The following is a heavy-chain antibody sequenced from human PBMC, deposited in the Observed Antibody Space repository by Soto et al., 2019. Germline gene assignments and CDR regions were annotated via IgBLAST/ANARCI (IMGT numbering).Heavy chain of an antibody. D-gene: IGHD4-17*01. V-gene: IGHV3-23*01. CDR2: ISGSGGST. J-gene: IGHJ2*01. Sequence: GGSLNLSCAASGFTFSSYAMSWVRKAPGKGQEWGSAISGSGGSTYYADSVKGRFTIPRDNSKNKLYLQMNSLRAEDTAVYYCAKDFAGVNGAYYWYFDLWGRGTLVTVSS. CDR3: AKDFAGVNGAYYWYFDL. CDR1: GFTFSSYA.